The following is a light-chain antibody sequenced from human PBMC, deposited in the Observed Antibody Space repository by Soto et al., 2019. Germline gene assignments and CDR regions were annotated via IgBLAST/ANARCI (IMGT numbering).Light chain of an antibody. CDR1: QTISTY. V-gene: IGKV1-39*01. J-gene: IGKJ2*02. CDR3: QQSYFTPWT. Sequence: DIQMTQSPSSLSASVGDRVTITCRASQTISTYLNWYQQKPGKAPKLLIYAASSLQSGVPSRFSGSGSGTDFTLTISSLQPDDFATYYCQQSYFTPWTFGQVTKLEIK. CDR2: AAS.